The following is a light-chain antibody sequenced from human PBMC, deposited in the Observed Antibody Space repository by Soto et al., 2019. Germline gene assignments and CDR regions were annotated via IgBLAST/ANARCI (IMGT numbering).Light chain of an antibody. V-gene: IGLV2-14*01. CDR2: DVI. Sequence: QAVLTQPASVSGSPGQSITISCTGTSSDVGGYNYVSWYQQNPGKAPKLMIYDVINRPSGVSTRFSGSKSGNTASLTISGLQAEVEADYYCSLYTISSINVVFGGGTKVTVL. CDR1: SSDVGGYNY. J-gene: IGLJ2*01. CDR3: SLYTISSINVV.